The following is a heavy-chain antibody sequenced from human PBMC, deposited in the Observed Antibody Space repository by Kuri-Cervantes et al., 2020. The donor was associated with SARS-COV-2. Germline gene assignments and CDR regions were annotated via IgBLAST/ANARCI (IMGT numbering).Heavy chain of an antibody. Sequence: GESLKISCAASGFTFSSYAMHWVRQAPGKGLEYVSAISTNGGSTYYAYSVKGRFTISRDNPKNTLYLQMGSLRAEDMAFYYCARDKRSLDFWSGYYSTRTRYWYFDLWGRGTLVTVSS. CDR1: GFTFSSYA. D-gene: IGHD3-3*01. CDR3: ARDKRSLDFWSGYYSTRTRYWYFDL. V-gene: IGHV3-64*01. J-gene: IGHJ2*01. CDR2: ISTNGGST.